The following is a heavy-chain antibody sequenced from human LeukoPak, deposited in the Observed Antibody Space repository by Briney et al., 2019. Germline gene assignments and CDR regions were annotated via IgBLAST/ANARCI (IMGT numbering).Heavy chain of an antibody. CDR2: ISGSGGST. Sequence: GGSLRLSCAASGFTFSSYAMSWVRQAPGKGLEWVSAISGSGGSTYYADSVKGRFTISRDNSKSTLYPQVNSLRAEDTAVYYCAKNFGSSSWYAYYFDYWGQGTLVTVSS. CDR3: AKNFGSSSWYAYYFDY. CDR1: GFTFSSYA. J-gene: IGHJ4*02. V-gene: IGHV3-23*01. D-gene: IGHD6-13*01.